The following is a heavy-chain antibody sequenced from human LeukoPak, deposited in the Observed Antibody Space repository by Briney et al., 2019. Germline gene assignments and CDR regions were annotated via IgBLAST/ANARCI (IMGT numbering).Heavy chain of an antibody. CDR3: AKDLEGDDSGDYHF. V-gene: IGHV3-23*01. CDR1: GFTFSTYA. J-gene: IGHJ4*02. D-gene: IGHD3-22*01. Sequence: GGSLRLSCADSGFTFSTYAMSWDRQAQGKGLGWVSTISGSRGFTKFADSVKGRFTISRDNSNNTLYLQMDSLRIEDTAIYYCAKDLEGDDSGDYHFWGQGTLVTVSS. CDR2: ISGSRGFT.